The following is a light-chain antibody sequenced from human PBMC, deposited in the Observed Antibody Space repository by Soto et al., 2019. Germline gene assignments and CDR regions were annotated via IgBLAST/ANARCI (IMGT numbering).Light chain of an antibody. CDR3: QQYSSWPRT. CDR2: GAS. J-gene: IGKJ1*01. Sequence: EIVMTQSPATLSVSPGESATLSCRASQNILNNLAWYHQKPGQPPRLLVYGASTRATDAPPRFRGSGSGTEFSLTISSLQSEDFGTYYCQQYSSWPRTFGQGSKVEMK. V-gene: IGKV3-15*01. CDR1: QNILNN.